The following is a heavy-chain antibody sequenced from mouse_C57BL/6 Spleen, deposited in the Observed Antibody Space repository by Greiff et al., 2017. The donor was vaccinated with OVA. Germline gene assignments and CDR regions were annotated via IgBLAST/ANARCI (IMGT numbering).Heavy chain of an antibody. J-gene: IGHJ1*03. CDR1: GYTFTSYW. CDR3: ARREEGKNWYCDV. Sequence: QVQLQQPGAELVRPGSSVKLSCKASGYTFTSYWMHWVKPRPIQGLEWIGNIDPSDSETHYNQKFKDKPTLTVVKTASTAYMQLSSRTSEDSAVYYCARREEGKNWYCDVWCTGTTVTVSS. CDR2: IDPSDSET. V-gene: IGHV1-52*01.